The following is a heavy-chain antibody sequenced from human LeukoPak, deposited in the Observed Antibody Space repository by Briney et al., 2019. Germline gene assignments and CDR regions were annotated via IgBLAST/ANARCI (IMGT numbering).Heavy chain of an antibody. J-gene: IGHJ4*02. D-gene: IGHD6-19*01. Sequence: SETLSLTCTVSGGSINNDYWSWIRQPPGQKLEWIGYIYDGVSTNYSPSLNSRVTISVDMSKNQFSLRLNSVTTADTAFYYWARAAYSSPFDSWGQGILVTVS. CDR3: ARAAYSSPFDS. CDR2: IYDGVST. CDR1: GGSINNDY. V-gene: IGHV4-59*01.